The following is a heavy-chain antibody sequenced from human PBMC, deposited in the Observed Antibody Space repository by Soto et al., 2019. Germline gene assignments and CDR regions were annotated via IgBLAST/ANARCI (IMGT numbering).Heavy chain of an antibody. CDR2: FSGSDGST. Sequence: GGSLRLSCAASGFTFSSSAMSWVRQAPGKGLEWVSAFSGSDGSTYYADSVKGRFTISRDNSKNTLYLQMNSLIAEDTAVYYCAKEYTYGLPHPSFDYWGQGTLVTVSS. CDR1: GFTFSSSA. V-gene: IGHV3-23*01. J-gene: IGHJ4*02. D-gene: IGHD3-10*01. CDR3: AKEYTYGLPHPSFDY.